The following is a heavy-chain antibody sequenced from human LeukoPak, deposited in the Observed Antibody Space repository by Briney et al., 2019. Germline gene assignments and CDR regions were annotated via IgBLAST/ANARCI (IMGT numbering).Heavy chain of an antibody. CDR3: ARGSDYYDSSGYRFDY. CDR1: GGALSSGSYY. CDR2: IYTSGST. D-gene: IGHD3-22*01. J-gene: IGHJ4*02. V-gene: IGHV4-61*02. Sequence: PSQTLSLTCTVSGGALSSGSYYWSWIRQPAGKGLEWIGRIYTSGSTNYNPSLKSRVTISVDTSKNQFSLKLSSVTAADTAVYYCARGSDYYDSSGYRFDYWGQGTLVTVSS.